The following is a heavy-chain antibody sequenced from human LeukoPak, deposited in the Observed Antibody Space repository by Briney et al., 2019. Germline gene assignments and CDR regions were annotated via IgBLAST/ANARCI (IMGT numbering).Heavy chain of an antibody. Sequence: PSETLSLTCAVYGGSFSGYYWSWIRQPPGKGLEWIGEINHSGSTNYNPSLKSRVTISVDTSKNQFSLKVTSVTAADTAVYYCAKTYDLLTGYSVFDSWGEGILVTVSS. CDR3: AKTYDLLTGYSVFDS. CDR1: GGSFSGYY. J-gene: IGHJ5*01. D-gene: IGHD3-9*01. CDR2: INHSGST. V-gene: IGHV4-34*01.